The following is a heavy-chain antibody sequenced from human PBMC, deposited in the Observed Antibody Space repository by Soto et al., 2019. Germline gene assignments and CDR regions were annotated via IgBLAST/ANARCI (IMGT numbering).Heavy chain of an antibody. J-gene: IGHJ5*02. V-gene: IGHV4-4*07. Sequence: LPLTCIVTGVALRYSYWPWIRQSAGKGLEWIGRISTSGNTNYNPSLNSRLTMSVDTSKNQVSLKLTSVTAADTAVYYCARGGGVPALGDPWGQGTLVTV. CDR3: ARGGGVPALGDP. D-gene: IGHD3-16*01. CDR2: ISTSGNT. CDR1: GVALRYSY.